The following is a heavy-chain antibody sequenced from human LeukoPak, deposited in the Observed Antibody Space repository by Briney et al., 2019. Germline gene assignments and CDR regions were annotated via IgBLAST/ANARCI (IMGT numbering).Heavy chain of an antibody. CDR2: LMPIFGTA. V-gene: IGHV1-69*01. D-gene: IGHD1-1*01. CDR3: ARSHKRNGDYFDY. J-gene: IGHJ4*02. Sequence: SGTVSCMASGGSVSRYAVGWVRQVAGRGLGWVGGLMPIFGTAHYAQKFQGRVTIPADDSTSTAYMELSSLRSEDTAVYYCARSHKRNGDYFDYWGQGTLVTVSS. CDR1: GGSVSRYA.